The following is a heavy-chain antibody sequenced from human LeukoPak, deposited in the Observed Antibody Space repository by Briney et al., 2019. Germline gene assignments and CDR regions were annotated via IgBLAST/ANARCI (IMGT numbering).Heavy chain of an antibody. J-gene: IGHJ4*02. V-gene: IGHV3-23*01. Sequence: GGSLRLSCAASGFTFSSYAMSWVRQAPGKGLEWVSAISGSGGSTYYADSVKGRFTISRDNSKNTLYLQMNSLRAEDTAVYYCAEGYCSSTSCARGYFDYWSQGTLVTVSS. D-gene: IGHD2-2*01. CDR1: GFTFSSYA. CDR2: ISGSGGST. CDR3: AEGYCSSTSCARGYFDY.